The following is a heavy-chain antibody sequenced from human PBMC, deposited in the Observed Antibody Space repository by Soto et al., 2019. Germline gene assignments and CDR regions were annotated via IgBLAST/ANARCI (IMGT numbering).Heavy chain of an antibody. CDR2: ISYDGSNK. V-gene: IGHV3-30-3*01. CDR3: ARAMFEQWHDY. J-gene: IGHJ4*02. D-gene: IGHD6-19*01. CDR1: GFTFSSYA. Sequence: QVQLVESGGGVVQPGRSLRLSCAASGFTFSSYAMHWVRQAPGKGLEWVAVISYDGSNKYYADSVKGRFTISRDNSKNTLYLQMNSLRAEDTAVYYCARAMFEQWHDYWGQGTLVTVSS.